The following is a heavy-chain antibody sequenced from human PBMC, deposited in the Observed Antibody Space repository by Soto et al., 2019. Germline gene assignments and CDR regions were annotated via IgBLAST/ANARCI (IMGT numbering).Heavy chain of an antibody. CDR1: GFTFTSYW. J-gene: IGHJ6*02. Sequence: PGESLKISCKGFGFTFTSYWIGRVRQMPGKGLGLMGIIYPGDSDTRYSPSFQGQVTISADNSISTAYLQWSSLKASDTAMYYCARPRLTEVRGVVGSYNGMDVWGQGTTVTVSS. CDR2: IYPGDSDT. V-gene: IGHV5-51*01. D-gene: IGHD3-10*01. CDR3: ARPRLTEVRGVVGSYNGMDV.